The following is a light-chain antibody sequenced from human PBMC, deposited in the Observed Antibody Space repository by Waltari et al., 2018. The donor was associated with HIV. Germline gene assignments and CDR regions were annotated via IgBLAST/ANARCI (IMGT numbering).Light chain of an antibody. CDR3: ATWDDNLRGLL. Sequence: QYVLAQPPSASGTPGQRVAISCSGSNSNIEYNTVNWYQQFPGAAPRLLLYANSQPPSGVPDRFAASKSRTSASLAITGLQTEDEAHYYCATWDDNLRGLLFGGGTKVTVL. J-gene: IGLJ3*02. V-gene: IGLV1-44*01. CDR1: NSNIEYNT. CDR2: ANS.